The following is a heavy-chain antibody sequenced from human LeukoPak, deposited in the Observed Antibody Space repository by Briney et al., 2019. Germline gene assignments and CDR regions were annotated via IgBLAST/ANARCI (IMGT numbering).Heavy chain of an antibody. J-gene: IGHJ4*02. CDR3: AKDRGDGYIHFDY. CDR1: GFTFSSYA. Sequence: GGSLRLSCAASGFTFSSYAMSWVRQAPGKGLEWASAISGSGGSTYYADSVKGRFTISRDNSKNTLYLQMNSLRAEDTAVYYCAKDRGDGYIHFDYWGQGTLVTVSS. V-gene: IGHV3-23*01. D-gene: IGHD5-24*01. CDR2: ISGSGGST.